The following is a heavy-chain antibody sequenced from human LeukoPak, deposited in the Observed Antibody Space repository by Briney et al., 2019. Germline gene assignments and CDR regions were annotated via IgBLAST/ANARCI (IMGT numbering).Heavy chain of an antibody. CDR2: IYYSGST. D-gene: IGHD3-3*01. J-gene: IGHJ5*02. V-gene: IGHV4-30-4*01. Sequence: SGTLSLTCAVSGGSISSGDYYWSWIRQPPGKGLEWIGYIYYSGSTYYNPSLKSRVTISVDTSKNQFSLKLSSVTAADTAVYYCASLYDFWSGYSNWFDPWGQGTLVTVSS. CDR3: ASLYDFWSGYSNWFDP. CDR1: GGSISSGDYY.